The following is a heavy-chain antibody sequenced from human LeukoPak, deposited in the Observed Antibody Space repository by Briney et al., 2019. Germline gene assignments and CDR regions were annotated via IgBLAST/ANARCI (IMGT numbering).Heavy chain of an antibody. V-gene: IGHV4-34*01. CDR3: ARTNTYFDY. CDR2: INHSGST. Sequence: PSETLSLTCAVYGGSFSGYYWSWIRQPPGKGLEWIGEINHSGSTNYNPSLKGRVTISVDTSKNQFSLKLSSVTAADTAVYYCARTNTYFDYWGQGTLVTVSS. J-gene: IGHJ4*02. CDR1: GGSFSGYY.